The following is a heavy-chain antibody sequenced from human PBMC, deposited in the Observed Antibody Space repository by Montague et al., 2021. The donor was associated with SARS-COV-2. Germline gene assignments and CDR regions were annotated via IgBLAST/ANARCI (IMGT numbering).Heavy chain of an antibody. CDR1: GGPITNNIDY. CDR3: ARLRRYLDSSGSHSAFDF. D-gene: IGHD3-22*01. V-gene: IGHV4-39*02. J-gene: IGHJ3*01. CDR2: IYYTGNT. Sequence: SETLSLTCTVSGGPITNNIDYWAWIRQPPGKGLEWIGSIYYTGNTYYNPSLKSRVTISVVTSKNHFTLKLSSVTAAETAVYYCARLRRYLDSSGSHSAFDFWGQGTKVTVSS.